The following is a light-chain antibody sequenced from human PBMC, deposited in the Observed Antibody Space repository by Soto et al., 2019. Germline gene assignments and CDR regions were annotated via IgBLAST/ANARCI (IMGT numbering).Light chain of an antibody. CDR2: GAS. V-gene: IGKV3-20*01. Sequence: EIVLTQSPGTLSLSPGERATLSCSASQSITYLARYQQKPGQAPRLLIHGASSRATAIPDRFSGSGSGTDFTLTISRLEREDFAVYYCQQYGSSPPWTFGQGTKVEVK. CDR3: QQYGSSPPWT. CDR1: QSITY. J-gene: IGKJ1*01.